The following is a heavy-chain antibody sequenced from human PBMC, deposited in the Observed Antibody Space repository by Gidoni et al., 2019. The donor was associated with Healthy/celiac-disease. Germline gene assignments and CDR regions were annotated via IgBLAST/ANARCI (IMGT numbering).Heavy chain of an antibody. CDR2: INPNSGGT. Sequence: QVQLVQSGAEVKKPGASVKVPCKASGYTLTGHYMHWVRQAPGQGLEGMGWINPNSGGTNYAQKFQGWVTMTRDTSISTAYMELSRLRSDNTAVYYCAREEYYYDSSGYSWFDPWGQGTLVTVSS. J-gene: IGHJ5*02. D-gene: IGHD3-22*01. CDR1: GYTLTGHY. V-gene: IGHV1-2*04. CDR3: AREEYYYDSSGYSWFDP.